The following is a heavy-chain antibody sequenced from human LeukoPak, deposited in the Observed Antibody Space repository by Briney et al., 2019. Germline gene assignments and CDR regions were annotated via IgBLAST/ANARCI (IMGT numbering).Heavy chain of an antibody. CDR3: ARETYDSSGSMN. D-gene: IGHD3-22*01. V-gene: IGHV3-53*01. CDR1: GFTVSSNY. Sequence: GGSLRLSCAASGFTVSSNYMSWVRQAPGKGLEWVSVIYSGGSTYYADSVKGRFTISRDNSKNTLYLQMNSLRAEDTAVYYCARETYDSSGSMNWDQGTLVTVSS. CDR2: IYSGGST. J-gene: IGHJ4*02.